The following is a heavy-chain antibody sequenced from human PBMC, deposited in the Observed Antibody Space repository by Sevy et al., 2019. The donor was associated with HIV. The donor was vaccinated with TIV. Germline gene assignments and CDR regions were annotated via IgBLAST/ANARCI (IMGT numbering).Heavy chain of an antibody. V-gene: IGHV3-21*01. CDR3: ASDPTDVSGYLQGMDA. CDR2: IGGSSSHI. J-gene: IGHJ6*02. CDR1: GFAIDSYS. D-gene: IGHD3-22*01. Sequence: GGSLRLSCTASGFAIDSYSMNWVRQAPGKGLEWLSSIGGSSSHIFYADSVKGRFTISRDNARNSVYLRMNSLRAEDTALYFCASDPTDVSGYLQGMDAWGQGTTVTVSS.